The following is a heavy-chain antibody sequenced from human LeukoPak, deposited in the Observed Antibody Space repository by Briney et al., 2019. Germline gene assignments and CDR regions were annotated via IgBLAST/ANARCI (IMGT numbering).Heavy chain of an antibody. Sequence: GGSLRLSCAASGFTFSSYSMNWVRQAPGKGLEWVSSISSSSSYIYYADSVKGRFTISRDNAKNSLYLQMNSLRAEDTAVYYCARGGIVGATTSFDYWGQGTLVTVSS. V-gene: IGHV3-21*01. CDR3: ARGGIVGATTSFDY. CDR2: ISSSSSYI. CDR1: GFTFSSYS. J-gene: IGHJ4*02. D-gene: IGHD1-26*01.